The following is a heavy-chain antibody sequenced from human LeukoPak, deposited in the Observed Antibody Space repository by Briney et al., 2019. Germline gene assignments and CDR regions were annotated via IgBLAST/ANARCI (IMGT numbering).Heavy chain of an antibody. Sequence: PGGSLRLSCAASGFTFSSYGMSWARQAPGKGLEWVSAISGSGGSTYYADSVKGRFTISRDNSKNTLYLQMNSLRAEDTAVYYCAKDRGYSGYESNWFDPWGQGTLVTVSS. CDR1: GFTFSSYG. V-gene: IGHV3-23*01. D-gene: IGHD5-12*01. CDR2: ISGSGGST. CDR3: AKDRGYSGYESNWFDP. J-gene: IGHJ5*02.